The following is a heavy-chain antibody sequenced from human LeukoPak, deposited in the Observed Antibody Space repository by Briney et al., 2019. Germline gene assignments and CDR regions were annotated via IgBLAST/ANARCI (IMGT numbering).Heavy chain of an antibody. CDR3: ARRDNWNGPFGGMDV. V-gene: IGHV4-61*02. D-gene: IGHD1-20*01. Sequence: PSQTLSLTCTVSGGSISSGSYYWSWIRQPAGKGLEWIGRIYTSGSTNYNPSLKSRVTISVDTSKNQFSLKLSSVTAADTAVYYCARRDNWNGPFGGMDVWGQGTTVTVSS. CDR2: IYTSGST. J-gene: IGHJ6*02. CDR1: GGSISSGSYY.